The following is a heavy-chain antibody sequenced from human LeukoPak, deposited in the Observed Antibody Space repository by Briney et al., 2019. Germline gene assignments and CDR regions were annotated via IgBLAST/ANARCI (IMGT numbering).Heavy chain of an antibody. CDR3: ARESETSGWYDY. Sequence: GESLRLSCAAPGFIFDNYAIHWVRQAPGKGLEWVSLISGDGGSTFYADSVRGRFTISRDNTRKSLSLQMSSLRSEDTALYYCARESETSGWYDYWGQGTLVTVSS. V-gene: IGHV3-43*02. CDR1: GFIFDNYA. D-gene: IGHD6-19*01. CDR2: ISGDGGST. J-gene: IGHJ4*02.